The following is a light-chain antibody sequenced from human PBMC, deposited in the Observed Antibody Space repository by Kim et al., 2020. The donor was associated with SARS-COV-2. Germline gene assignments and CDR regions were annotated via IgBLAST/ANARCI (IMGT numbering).Light chain of an antibody. CDR2: GAS. V-gene: IGKV3D-15*01. J-gene: IGKJ2*01. Sequence: EIVMTQSPATLSVSPGERATLSCRASQGVKNNLSWYQQKPGQAPRLLIYGASSRATGFPARFSGSGSGTEFTLIISSLQSEDSAVYYCQQYNIWPYTFGQGTKLE. CDR3: QQYNIWPYT. CDR1: QGVKNN.